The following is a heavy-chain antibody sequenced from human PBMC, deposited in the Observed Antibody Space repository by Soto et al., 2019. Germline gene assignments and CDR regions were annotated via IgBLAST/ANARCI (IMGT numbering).Heavy chain of an antibody. J-gene: IGHJ3*02. CDR2: ISYDGSNK. Sequence: VGSLRLSCAASGFTFSSYAMHWVRQAPGKGLEWVAVISYDGSNKYYADSVKGRFTISRDNSKNTLYLQMNSLGAEDTAVYYCARGGTIFGVVKLAFDIWGQGTMVTVSS. D-gene: IGHD3-3*01. V-gene: IGHV3-30-3*01. CDR1: GFTFSSYA. CDR3: ARGGTIFGVVKLAFDI.